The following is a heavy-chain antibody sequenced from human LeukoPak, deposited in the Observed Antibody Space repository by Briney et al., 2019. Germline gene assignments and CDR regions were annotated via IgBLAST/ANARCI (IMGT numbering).Heavy chain of an antibody. CDR2: IWYDGSNK. V-gene: IGHV3-33*01. Sequence: GGSLRLSCAASGFTFSSYGMHWVRQAPGKGLEWVAIIWYDGSNKYHADSVKGRFTISRDNSKNTLYLQMNSLGAEDTAVYYCARVKGPNSSRWYIDYWGQGTLVTVSS. J-gene: IGHJ4*02. D-gene: IGHD6-13*01. CDR3: ARVKGPNSSRWYIDY. CDR1: GFTFSSYG.